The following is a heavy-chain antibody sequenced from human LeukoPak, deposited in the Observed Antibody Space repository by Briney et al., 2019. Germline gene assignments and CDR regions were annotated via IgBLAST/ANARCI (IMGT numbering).Heavy chain of an antibody. J-gene: IGHJ4*02. V-gene: IGHV4-39*01. Sequence: SETLSLTCTVSGGSISSGSYYWSWIRQPAGKGLEWIGSIYYSGSTYYNPSLKSRVTISVDTSKNQFSLKLSSVTAADTAVYYCARLHPTVAGTYYFDYWGQGTLVTVSS. D-gene: IGHD6-19*01. CDR1: GGSISSGSYY. CDR2: IYYSGST. CDR3: ARLHPTVAGTYYFDY.